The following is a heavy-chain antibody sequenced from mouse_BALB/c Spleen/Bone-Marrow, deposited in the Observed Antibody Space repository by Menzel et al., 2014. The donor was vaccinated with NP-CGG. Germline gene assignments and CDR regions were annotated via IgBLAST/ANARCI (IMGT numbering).Heavy chain of an antibody. J-gene: IGHJ2*01. CDR3: ARGRAARATGYYFDY. D-gene: IGHD3-1*01. CDR1: GFTFTDYY. V-gene: IGHV7-3*02. Sequence: EVKLVESGGGLVQPGGSLRLSCAPSGFTFTDYYMSWVRQPPGKALEWLGFIRNKANGYTTEYSASVKGRFTISRDNSQSILYLQMNTLRAEDSATYYCARGRAARATGYYFDYWGQGTTLTVSS. CDR2: IRNKANGYTT.